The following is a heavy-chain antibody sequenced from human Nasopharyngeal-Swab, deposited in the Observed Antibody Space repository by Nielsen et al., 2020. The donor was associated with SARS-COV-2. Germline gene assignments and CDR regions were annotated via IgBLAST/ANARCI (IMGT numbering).Heavy chain of an antibody. Sequence: GESLKISCAASGFVFGNYGMHWVRQAPGKGLEWVSFIWYDGSEKNYADSVKGRFTISRDNSKNTLYLQMNSLRAEETAVYFCALDWSGRLGYGMDVWGQGTTVTVSS. D-gene: IGHD7-27*01. CDR1: GFVFGNYG. V-gene: IGHV3-33*03. J-gene: IGHJ6*02. CDR2: IWYDGSEK. CDR3: ALDWSGRLGYGMDV.